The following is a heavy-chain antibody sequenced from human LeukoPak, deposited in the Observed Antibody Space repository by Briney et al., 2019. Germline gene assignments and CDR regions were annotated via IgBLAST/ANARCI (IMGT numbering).Heavy chain of an antibody. CDR2: INHSGST. CDR1: GGSFSGYY. V-gene: IGHV4-34*01. CDR3: ARVPLRGYSSRYYYYGMDV. D-gene: IGHD6-13*01. Sequence: PSETLSLTCAVYGGSFSGYYWSWIRQPPGKGLEGIGEINHSGSTNYNPSLKSRVTISVDTSKNQISLKLSSVTAADTAVYYCARVPLRGYSSRYYYYGMDVWGQGTTVTVSS. J-gene: IGHJ6*02.